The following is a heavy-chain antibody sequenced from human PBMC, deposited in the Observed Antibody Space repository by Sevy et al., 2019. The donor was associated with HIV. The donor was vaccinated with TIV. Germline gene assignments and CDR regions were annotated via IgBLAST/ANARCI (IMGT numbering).Heavy chain of an antibody. CDR2: ISCHGRNK. V-gene: IGHV3-30*03. D-gene: IGHD3-9*01. Sequence: GGSLRLSCVASGFTFSTHGMHWVRQAPGKGLEWVAVISCHGRNKFYGSTVEGRFTISRDNSKKTLYLQMNSLTTEDTAVYYCERDFTGYNGMDVWGQGTMVTVSS. J-gene: IGHJ6*02. CDR3: ERDFTGYNGMDV. CDR1: GFTFSTHG.